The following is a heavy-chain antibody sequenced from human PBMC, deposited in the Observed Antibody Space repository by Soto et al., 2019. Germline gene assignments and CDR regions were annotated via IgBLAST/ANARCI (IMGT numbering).Heavy chain of an antibody. D-gene: IGHD3-3*01. CDR2: IIPIFGIA. V-gene: IGHV1-69*13. J-gene: IGHJ6*02. Sequence: GASVKVSCKASGGTFSSYTISWVRQAPGQGLERMGRIIPIFGIANYAQKFQGRVTITADESTSTAYMELSSLRSEDTAVYYCARESITIFGVVINYGMDVWGQGTTVTVSS. CDR1: GGTFSSYT. CDR3: ARESITIFGVVINYGMDV.